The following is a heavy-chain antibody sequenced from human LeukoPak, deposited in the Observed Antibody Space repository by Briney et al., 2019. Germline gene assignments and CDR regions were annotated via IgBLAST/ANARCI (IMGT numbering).Heavy chain of an antibody. CDR1: GYTFTSYG. CDR3: ARTAGAFGYSYGPDY. CDR2: ISAYNGNT. D-gene: IGHD5-18*01. Sequence: GASVKVSCKASGYTFTSYGISWVRQAPGQRLEWMGWISAYNGNTNYAQKLQGRVTMTTDTSTSTAYMELRSLRSDDTAVYYCARTAGAFGYSYGPDYWGQGTLVTVSS. J-gene: IGHJ4*02. V-gene: IGHV1-18*01.